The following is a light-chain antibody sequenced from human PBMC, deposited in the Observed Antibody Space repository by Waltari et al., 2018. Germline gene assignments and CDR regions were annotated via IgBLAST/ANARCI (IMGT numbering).Light chain of an antibody. CDR3: QHYYTIPRT. J-gene: IGKJ1*01. CDR2: EAS. V-gene: IGKV1-NL1*01. CDR1: QGISND. Sequence: DIQMTQSPSSLSASIGDRVSITCRASQGISNDLAWYQLKPGETPKLLIYEASKLQSGIPSRFSGRRSGTDFTLIINSLQSDDFATYYCQHYYTIPRTFGQGTKVEIK.